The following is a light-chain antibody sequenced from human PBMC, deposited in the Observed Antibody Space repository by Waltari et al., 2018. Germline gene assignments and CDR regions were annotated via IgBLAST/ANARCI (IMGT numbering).Light chain of an antibody. V-gene: IGLV1-47*01. CDR1: SSNIRSTF. Sequence: QSVLTQPPSASRTPGQRVTLSCSGCSSNIRSTFVSWYQQLPGTAPQLLIYRNNQRPSGVPDRFSGSKAGTSASLAISGLRSEDEADYYCAPWDDSLSGPGVFGGGTKLTVL. CDR2: RNN. J-gene: IGLJ3*02. CDR3: APWDDSLSGPGV.